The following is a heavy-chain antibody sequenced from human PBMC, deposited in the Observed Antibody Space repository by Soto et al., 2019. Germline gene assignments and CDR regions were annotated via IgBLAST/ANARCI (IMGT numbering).Heavy chain of an antibody. CDR3: ARGSSIAGLYYGMDV. V-gene: IGHV4-31*03. CDR2: NYYSGIT. Sequence: SETLSLTCTVSGGSISSGGYYWTWIRQHPGKGLEWIGYNYYSGITYYNPSLKSRVTISLDTSKNQFSLKLTSVTAADTAVYYCARGSSIAGLYYGMDVWGQGTTVTVSS. J-gene: IGHJ6*02. D-gene: IGHD6-6*01. CDR1: GGSISSGGYY.